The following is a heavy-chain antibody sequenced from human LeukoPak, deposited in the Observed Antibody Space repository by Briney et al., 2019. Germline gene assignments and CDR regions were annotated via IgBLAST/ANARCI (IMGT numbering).Heavy chain of an antibody. J-gene: IGHJ6*04. CDR2: IYASGSA. CDR3: ARASAYYGSGSLMDV. Sequence: SETLSLTCTVSGGSFSSGSYYWSWIRQPAGKGLEWIGRIYASGSANYNPSLKSRVTISVDTSKNQFSLKLSSVTAADTAVYYCARASAYYGSGSLMDVWGKGTTVTVSS. CDR1: GGSFSSGSYY. D-gene: IGHD3-10*01. V-gene: IGHV4-61*02.